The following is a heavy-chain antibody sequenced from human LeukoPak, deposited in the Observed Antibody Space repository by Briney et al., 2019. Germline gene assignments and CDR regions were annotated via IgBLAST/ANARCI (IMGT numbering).Heavy chain of an antibody. D-gene: IGHD3-10*01. V-gene: IGHV4-39*01. J-gene: IGHJ5*02. CDR2: IYYSGST. Sequence: SETLSLTCTVSGGSISSSSYYWGWIRQPPGKGLEWIGSIYYSGSTYYNPSLKSRVTISVDTSKNQFSLKLSSVTAADTAVYYCARQSLWFGQRPHNWFDPWGQGTLVTVSS. CDR3: ARQSLWFGQRPHNWFDP. CDR1: GGSISSSSYY.